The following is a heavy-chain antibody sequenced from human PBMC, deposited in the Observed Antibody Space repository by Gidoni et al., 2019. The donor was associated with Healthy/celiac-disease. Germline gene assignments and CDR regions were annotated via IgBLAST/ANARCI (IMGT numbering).Heavy chain of an antibody. D-gene: IGHD2-15*01. CDR2: INPNSGGT. CDR3: ATDSVVAAQYYFDY. J-gene: IGHJ4*02. V-gene: IGHV1-2*06. Sequence: QVQLVQSGPGVKKPGASVKVSCKASGYTFTGYYMHWVRQAPGQGLEWMGRINPNSGGTNYAQKFQGRVTMTRDTSISTAYMELSRLRSDDTAVYYCATDSVVAAQYYFDYWGQGTLVTVSS. CDR1: GYTFTGYY.